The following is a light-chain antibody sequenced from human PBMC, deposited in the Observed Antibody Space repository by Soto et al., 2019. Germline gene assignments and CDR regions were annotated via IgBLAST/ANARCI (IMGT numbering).Light chain of an antibody. CDR1: QTVSSY. CDR3: QQSYSTPIT. Sequence: DIQMTQSPSSLSASVGDRVNITCRAGQTVSSYLNWYQQKPGTVPKLLIYATSNLQSGVPSRFSGRGFGTDFTLTISSPQPEDFATYYCQQSYSTPITFGQGTRLEIK. CDR2: ATS. J-gene: IGKJ5*01. V-gene: IGKV1-39*01.